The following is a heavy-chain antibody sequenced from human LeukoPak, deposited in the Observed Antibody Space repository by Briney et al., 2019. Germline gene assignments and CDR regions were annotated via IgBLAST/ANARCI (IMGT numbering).Heavy chain of an antibody. CDR3: ARAYCSSTSCGWFDP. V-gene: IGHV4-59*01. CDR1: GGSISSYY. J-gene: IGHJ5*02. D-gene: IGHD2-2*01. CDR2: IYYSGST. Sequence: SETLSLTCTVSGGSISSYYWSWIRQPPGKGLEWIGYIYYSGSTNYNPSLRSRVTISVDTSKNQFSLKLSSVTAADTAVYYCARAYCSSTSCGWFDPWGQGTLVTVSS.